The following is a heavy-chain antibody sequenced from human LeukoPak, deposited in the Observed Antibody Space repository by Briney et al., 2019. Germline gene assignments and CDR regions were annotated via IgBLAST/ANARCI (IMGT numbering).Heavy chain of an antibody. J-gene: IGHJ4*02. CDR1: GGSISSYY. D-gene: IGHD2-21*02. CDR2: IYYSGST. CDR3: ARAKYGGNSFYFDY. V-gene: IGHV4-59*08. Sequence: SETLSLTCTVSGGSISSYYWSWIRQPPGKGLEWIGYIYYSGSTNYNPSLKSQVTISVDTSKNQFSLKLSSVTAADTAVYYCARAKYGGNSFYFDYWGQGTLVTVSS.